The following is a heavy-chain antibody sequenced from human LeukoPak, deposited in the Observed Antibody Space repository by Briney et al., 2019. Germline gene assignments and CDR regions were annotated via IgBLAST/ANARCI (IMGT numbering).Heavy chain of an antibody. V-gene: IGHV3-48*03. J-gene: IGHJ4*02. CDR2: ISGGRDTI. Sequence: GGSLRLSCAASGFAFSSYEMNWVRQAPGKGPEWISYISGGRDTIYYADSVKGRFTSSRDNAKNSLFLQMNSLRAEDTAVYYCVRVGRIQYFDYWGQGTPVTVSS. CDR1: GFAFSSYE. CDR3: VRVGRIQYFDY. D-gene: IGHD5-18*01.